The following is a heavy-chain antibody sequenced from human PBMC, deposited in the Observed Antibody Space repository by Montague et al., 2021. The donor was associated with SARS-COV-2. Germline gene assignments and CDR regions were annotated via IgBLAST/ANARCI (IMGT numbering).Heavy chain of an antibody. CDR2: IYHSGST. Sequence: SETLSLTCTVSGYSISSGYYWGWIRQPPGRGPEWIGSIYHSGSTYYNPSLKSRVTISVDTSKNQFSLKLSSVTAADTAVYYCARVRSITMIVVVITPMGWFDPWGQGTLVTVSS. CDR1: GYSISSGYY. CDR3: ARVRSITMIVVVITPMGWFDP. D-gene: IGHD3-22*01. V-gene: IGHV4-38-2*02. J-gene: IGHJ5*02.